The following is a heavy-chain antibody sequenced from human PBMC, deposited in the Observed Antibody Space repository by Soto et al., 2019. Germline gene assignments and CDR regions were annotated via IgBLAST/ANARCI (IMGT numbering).Heavy chain of an antibody. D-gene: IGHD2-2*01. Sequence: SETLSLTCTVSGGSISSSSYYWGWIRQPPGKGLEWIGSIYYSGSTYYNPSLKSRVTISVDTSKNQFSLKLSSVTAADTAVYYCARILGYCISTSCYGEDYYYYGMDVWGQGTTVTVSS. J-gene: IGHJ6*02. CDR2: IYYSGST. CDR1: GGSISSSSYY. CDR3: ARILGYCISTSCYGEDYYYYGMDV. V-gene: IGHV4-39*01.